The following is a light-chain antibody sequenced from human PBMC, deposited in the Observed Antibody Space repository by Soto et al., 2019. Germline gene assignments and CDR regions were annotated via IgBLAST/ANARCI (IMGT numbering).Light chain of an antibody. V-gene: IGLV2-23*01. CDR2: KGS. CDR3: CSYAGSSTLV. CDR1: SSDVGSYNL. Sequence: QSALTQPASVSGSPGQSITISCTGTSSDVGSYNLVSWYQQYPGKAPKLMIYKGSKRPSGVSNRFSGSKSGNTASLTISGLQAEDEADYYCCSYAGSSTLVFGGGTKLTVL. J-gene: IGLJ2*01.